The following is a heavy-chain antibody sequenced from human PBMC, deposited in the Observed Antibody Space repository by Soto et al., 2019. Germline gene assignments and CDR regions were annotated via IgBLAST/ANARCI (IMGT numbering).Heavy chain of an antibody. Sequence: QVQLQESGPGLVKPSQTLSLTCTVSGGSISSGGYYWSWIRQHPGKGLEWIGYIYYSGSTYYNSSRKSLVTISVDTSKNQFSLKLSSVTAADTAVYYCARDLGADCSGGSCYTPFDPWGQGTLVTVSS. D-gene: IGHD2-15*01. CDR1: GGSISSGGYY. CDR2: IYYSGST. V-gene: IGHV4-31*01. J-gene: IGHJ5*02. CDR3: ARDLGADCSGGSCYTPFDP.